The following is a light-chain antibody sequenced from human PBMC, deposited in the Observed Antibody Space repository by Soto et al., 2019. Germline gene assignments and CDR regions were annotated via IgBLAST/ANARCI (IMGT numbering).Light chain of an antibody. CDR1: SSEVGGYNY. CDR3: SSYTSSSTLGYV. V-gene: IGLV2-14*01. J-gene: IGLJ1*01. Sequence: QSALTQPSSVSGSPGQSITISCTGTSSEVGGYNYVSWYQQHPGKAPKLMIHDVSNRPSGVSHRFSGSKSGNTASLTISGLLAEDEADYYCSSYTSSSTLGYVFGTGTKVTVL. CDR2: DVS.